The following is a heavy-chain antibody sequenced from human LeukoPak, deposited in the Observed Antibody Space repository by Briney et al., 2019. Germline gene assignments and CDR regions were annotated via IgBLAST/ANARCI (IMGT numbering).Heavy chain of an antibody. CDR1: GGSISSSSYY. V-gene: IGHV4-39*01. CDR3: ARWGNYYDSSGYIDY. CDR2: IYYSGST. J-gene: IGHJ4*02. D-gene: IGHD3-22*01. Sequence: SETLSLTCTVSGGSISSSSYYWGWIRQPPGKGLEWIGSIYYSGSTYYNPPLKSRVTISVDTSKNQFSLKLSSVTAADTAVYYCARWGNYYDSSGYIDYWGQGTLVTVSS.